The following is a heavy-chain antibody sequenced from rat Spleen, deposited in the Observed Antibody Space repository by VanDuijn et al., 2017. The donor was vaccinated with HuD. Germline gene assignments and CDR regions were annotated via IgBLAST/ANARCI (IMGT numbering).Heavy chain of an antibody. CDR2: IWGDGST. V-gene: IGHV2-13*01. CDR1: GFSLISYA. Sequence: QVQLKESGPGLVQSSQTLSLSCTVSGFSLISYAVNWVRQPPGKGLEWMGGIWGDGSTNYNSALKSRLSISRDTSKSQLYLKMNSLQTEDTAIYYCATPGFWGPGTMVTVSS. CDR3: ATPGF. J-gene: IGHJ1*01.